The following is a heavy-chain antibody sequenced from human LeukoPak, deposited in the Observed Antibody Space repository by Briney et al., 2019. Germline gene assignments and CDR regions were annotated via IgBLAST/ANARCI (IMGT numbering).Heavy chain of an antibody. CDR1: GGSFSGYY. CDR2: INHSGSN. Sequence: SETLSLTCAVYGGSFSGYYWTWIRQSPGKGLEWIGEINHSGSNNYNPSLKSRVTISVDTSKNQFSLKLSSVTAADTAVYYCARQSQDWGQGTLVTVSS. J-gene: IGHJ4*02. CDR3: ARQSQD. V-gene: IGHV4-34*01.